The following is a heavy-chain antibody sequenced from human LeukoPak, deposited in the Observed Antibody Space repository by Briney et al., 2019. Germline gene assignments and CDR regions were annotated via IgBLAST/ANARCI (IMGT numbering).Heavy chain of an antibody. V-gene: IGHV1-69*05. J-gene: IGHJ5*02. D-gene: IGHD4-17*01. CDR2: IMPLFGTA. CDR3: ARDVHGDYGSGWFDP. CDR1: GGTFNNSA. Sequence: SVKVSCKTSGGTFNNSAISWVRQAPGQGLEWLGGIMPLFGTAGYAQKFQGRVTITTDESTRTVYLELTSLTSDDTAVYYCARDVHGDYGSGWFDPWGQGTLVSVSS.